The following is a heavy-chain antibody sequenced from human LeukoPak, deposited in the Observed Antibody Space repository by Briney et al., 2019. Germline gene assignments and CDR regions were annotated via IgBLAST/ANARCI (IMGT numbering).Heavy chain of an antibody. Sequence: PGGSLRLSCAASEFTFSSSAMHWVRQAPGKGLEWVALISYEGRHKYYADSLKGRFTISRDNSKNTLYLKMNSLRADDTAHYFCARGVGAGPYFDYWGQGTLVTVSS. CDR1: EFTFSSSA. CDR3: ARGVGAGPYFDY. V-gene: IGHV3-30*01. CDR2: ISYEGRHK. D-gene: IGHD1-26*01. J-gene: IGHJ4*02.